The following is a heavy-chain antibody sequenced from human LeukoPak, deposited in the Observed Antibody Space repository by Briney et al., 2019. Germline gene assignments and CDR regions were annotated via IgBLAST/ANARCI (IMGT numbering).Heavy chain of an antibody. V-gene: IGHV3-30*02. CDR1: GFSFSSFG. D-gene: IGHD3-10*01. Sequence: GGSLRLSCAASGFSFSSFGMHWVRQAPGKGLEWVAVIWYDGSNKYYADSMKGRFTISRDNSKNTLYLQMNSLRAEDTALYYCAKGDRGMDVWGQGTTVTVSS. J-gene: IGHJ6*02. CDR2: IWYDGSNK. CDR3: AKGDRGMDV.